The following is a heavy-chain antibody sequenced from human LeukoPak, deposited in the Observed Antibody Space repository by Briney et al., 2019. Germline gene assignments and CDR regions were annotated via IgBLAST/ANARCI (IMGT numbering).Heavy chain of an antibody. V-gene: IGHV3-23*01. CDR3: AKEGLFGRGFDY. J-gene: IGHJ4*02. CDR1: GFTFSSYA. Sequence: GGSLRLSCAASGFTFSSYAMSWVRQASGKGLEWVSAISGSGGSTYYADSVKGRFTISRDNSKNTLYLQMSSLRAEDTAVYYCAKEGLFGRGFDYWGQGTLVTVSS. CDR2: ISGSGGST. D-gene: IGHD3-16*01.